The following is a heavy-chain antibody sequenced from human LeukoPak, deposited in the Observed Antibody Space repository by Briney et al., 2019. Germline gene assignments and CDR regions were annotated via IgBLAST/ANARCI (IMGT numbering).Heavy chain of an antibody. CDR2: ISSSSSTI. J-gene: IGHJ4*02. CDR1: GFTFSSYS. Sequence: PGGSLRLSCAASGFTFSSYSMNWVRQAPGKGLEWVSYISSSSSTIYYADSVKGRFTISRDNAKNSLYLQMNSLRAEDTAVYHCARDPGLELLITPLDYWGQGTLVTVSS. V-gene: IGHV3-48*04. CDR3: ARDPGLELLITPLDY. D-gene: IGHD1-26*01.